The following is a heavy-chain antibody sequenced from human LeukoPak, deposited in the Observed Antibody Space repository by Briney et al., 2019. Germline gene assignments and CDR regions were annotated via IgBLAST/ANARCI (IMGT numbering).Heavy chain of an antibody. V-gene: IGHV1-3*01. CDR3: ARDSAGGWFDP. J-gene: IGHJ5*02. D-gene: IGHD3-16*01. CDR2: INAGNGNT. CDR1: GYTFTSYA. Sequence: ASVKASCKASGYTFTSYAMHWVRQAPGQRLEWMGWINAGNGNTKYSQKFQGRVTITRDTSASTAYMELSSLRSEDTAVYYCARDSAGGWFDPWGQGTLVTVSS.